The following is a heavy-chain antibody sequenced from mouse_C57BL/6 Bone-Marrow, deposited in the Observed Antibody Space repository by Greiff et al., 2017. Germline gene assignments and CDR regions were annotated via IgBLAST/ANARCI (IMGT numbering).Heavy chain of an antibody. D-gene: IGHD1-1*01. CDR3: ARVYYYGSNAMDY. CDR1: GYTFTSYG. Sequence: LVESGAELARPGASVKLSCKASGYTFTSYGISWVKQRTGQGLEWIGEIYPRSGNTYYNEKFKGKATLTADKSSSTAYMELRSLTSEDSAVYFCARVYYYGSNAMDYWGQGTSVTVSS. CDR2: IYPRSGNT. J-gene: IGHJ4*01. V-gene: IGHV1-81*01.